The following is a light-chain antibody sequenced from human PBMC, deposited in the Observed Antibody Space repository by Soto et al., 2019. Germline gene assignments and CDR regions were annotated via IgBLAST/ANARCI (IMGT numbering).Light chain of an antibody. J-gene: IGKJ1*01. CDR2: DAS. CDR3: QQRSNWPPWT. CDR1: QSVNSY. V-gene: IGKV3-11*01. Sequence: EIVLTQSPATLSLSPGERATLSCRASQSVNSYLAWYQQKPGQAPRLLIYDASNRATGIPARFSGSGSGTDFTLTISSLEPEDFAVYYCQQRSNWPPWTFGQGTKVXXK.